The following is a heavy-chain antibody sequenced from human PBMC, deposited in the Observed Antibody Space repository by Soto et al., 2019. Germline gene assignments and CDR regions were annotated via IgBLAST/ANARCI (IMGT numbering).Heavy chain of an antibody. D-gene: IGHD6-13*01. CDR2: TYYSAGT. CDR3: ARHASRGYSSSWYFED. Sequence: PSETLSLTCNVPGGSVGSSSYYWGWIRQAPGKGLEWIVSTYYSAGTYYNPSLKSRVTTSMDASKNQFSLTVTSVTAADTAIYYCARHASRGYSSSWYFEDWGQGTPVTVS. J-gene: IGHJ4*02. V-gene: IGHV4-39*01. CDR1: GGSVGSSSYY.